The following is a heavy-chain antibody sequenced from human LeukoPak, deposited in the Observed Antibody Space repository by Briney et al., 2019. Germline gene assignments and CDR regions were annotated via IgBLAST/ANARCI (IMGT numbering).Heavy chain of an antibody. CDR2: NHYSGTT. J-gene: IGHJ6*02. Sequence: SETLSLTCTVSGGSISSYYWSWNRQPPGKGLGWIGSNHYSGTTNNNPSLKSQATIAVTTPNNQSSLNLRSMTAATTALYYCARHGPAIAEAGSGEVYGMDVWGQGTTVTVSS. V-gene: IGHV4-59*08. D-gene: IGHD6-19*01. CDR3: ARHGPAIAEAGSGEVYGMDV. CDR1: GGSISSYY.